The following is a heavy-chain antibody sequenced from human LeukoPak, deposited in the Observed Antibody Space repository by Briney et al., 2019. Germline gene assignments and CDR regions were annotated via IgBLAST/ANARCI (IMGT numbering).Heavy chain of an antibody. CDR1: GFTFSSYA. CDR3: AKDIQAAADRTWHER. CDR2: ISYDGSNK. V-gene: IGHV3-30*14. J-gene: IGHJ1*01. Sequence: GWSLRLSCAASGFTFSSYAMHWVRQAPGKGLEWVAVISYDGSNKYYADSVKGRVTISRDNSKNTLYLQMTSLEDEDAGVYYCAKDIQAAADRTWHERWGQGTLVTVSS. D-gene: IGHD6-13*01.